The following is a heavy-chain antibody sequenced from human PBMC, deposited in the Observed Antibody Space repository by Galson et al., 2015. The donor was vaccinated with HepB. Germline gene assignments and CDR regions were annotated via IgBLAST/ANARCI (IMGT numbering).Heavy chain of an antibody. V-gene: IGHV3-30*04. D-gene: IGHD2-2*01. CDR2: ISYDGSNK. CDR3: ARDPDGVPAVSGSYYYYGMDV. CDR1: GFTFSSYA. Sequence: SLRLSCAASGFTFSSYAMHWVRQAPGKGLEWVAVISYDGSNKYYADSVKGRFTISRDNSKNTLYLQMNSLRAEDTAVCYCARDPDGVPAVSGSYYYYGMDVWGQGTTVTVSS. J-gene: IGHJ6*02.